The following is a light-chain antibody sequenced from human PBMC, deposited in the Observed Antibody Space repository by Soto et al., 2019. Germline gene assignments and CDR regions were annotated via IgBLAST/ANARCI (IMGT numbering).Light chain of an antibody. V-gene: IGKV3D-15*01. J-gene: IGKJ1*01. CDR3: QHYNSYSEA. CDR2: DAS. CDR1: QSVSSN. Sequence: EVVMTQSPATLSLSPGERATLSCRASQSVSSNLAWYQQKPGQAPRLLIYDASTRAAGIPARFSGSGSGTDFTLTISSLEPDDFATYYCQHYNSYSEAFGQGTKVDIK.